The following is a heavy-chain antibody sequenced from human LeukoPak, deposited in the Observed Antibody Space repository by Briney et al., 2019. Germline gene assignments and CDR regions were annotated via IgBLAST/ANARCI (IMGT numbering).Heavy chain of an antibody. Sequence: ASVKVTCKASGGTFSSYGISWVRQAPGQGLEWMGWISAYNGNTNYAQKLQGRVTMTTDTSTSTAYMELRSLRSDDTAVYYCARDRDIVVVPAAIRLGVNWFDPWGQGTLVTVSS. CDR3: ARDRDIVVVPAAIRLGVNWFDP. V-gene: IGHV1-18*01. CDR1: GGTFSSYG. D-gene: IGHD2-2*02. J-gene: IGHJ5*02. CDR2: ISAYNGNT.